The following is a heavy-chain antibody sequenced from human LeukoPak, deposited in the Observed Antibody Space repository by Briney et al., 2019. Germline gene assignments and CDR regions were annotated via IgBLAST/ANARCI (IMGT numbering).Heavy chain of an antibody. V-gene: IGHV3-30*18. CDR2: ISYDGSNK. Sequence: PGGSLRLSCAASGFTFSTYGMHWVRQAPGKGLEWVAVISYDGSNKYYADSVKGRFTISRDNSKNTLYLQMNSLRAGDTAVYYCAKGQGSGWYEAFDIWGQGTMVTVSS. J-gene: IGHJ3*02. D-gene: IGHD6-19*01. CDR1: GFTFSTYG. CDR3: AKGQGSGWYEAFDI.